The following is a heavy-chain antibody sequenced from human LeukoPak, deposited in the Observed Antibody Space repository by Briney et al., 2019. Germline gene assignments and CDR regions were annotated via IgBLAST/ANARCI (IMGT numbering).Heavy chain of an antibody. CDR1: AGSISSYY. V-gene: IGHV4-59*01. J-gene: IGHJ6*02. Sequence: SETLSLTCTVSAGSISSYYWTWIRQPPGKGLEWIGYIYYSGSTNYNPSLKSRVTISVDTSKNQFSLKLSSVTAADTAVYYCARDNWNYGSSMDVWGQGTTVTVSS. CDR3: ARDNWNYGSSMDV. CDR2: IYYSGST. D-gene: IGHD1-7*01.